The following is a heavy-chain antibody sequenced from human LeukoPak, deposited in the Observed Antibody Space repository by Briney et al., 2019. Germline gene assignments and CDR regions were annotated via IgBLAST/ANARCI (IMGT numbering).Heavy chain of an antibody. D-gene: IGHD3-10*01. J-gene: IGHJ4*02. CDR1: GGIFSTSA. CDR2: ISLISETP. CDR3: ASGYYYGSSSYYHTGYLDH. V-gene: IGHV1-69*05. Sequence: SVKVPCKASGGIFSTSAISWVRQAPGHGLEWMGGISLISETPNYALRFQGRVTITRDESTATAYMELTSLRSDDTAVYYCASGYYYGSSSYYHTGYLDHWAQGTLVTVSS.